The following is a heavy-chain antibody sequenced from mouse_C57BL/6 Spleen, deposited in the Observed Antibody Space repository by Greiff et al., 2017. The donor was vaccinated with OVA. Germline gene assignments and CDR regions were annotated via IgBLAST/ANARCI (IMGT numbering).Heavy chain of an antibody. J-gene: IGHJ1*03. CDR1: GYTFTSYW. CDR2: IYPGNSDT. D-gene: IGHD4-1*01. Sequence: VHVKQSGTVLARPGASVKMSCKTSGYTFTSYWMHWVKQRPGQGLEWIGAIYPGNSDTSYNQKFKGKAKLTAVTSASTAYMELSSLTNEDSAVYYCTGDKTGTWYFDVWGTGTTVTVSS. V-gene: IGHV1-5*01. CDR3: TGDKTGTWYFDV.